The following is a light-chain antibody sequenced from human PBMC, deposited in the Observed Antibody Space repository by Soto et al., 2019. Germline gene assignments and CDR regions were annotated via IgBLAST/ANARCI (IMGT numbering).Light chain of an antibody. CDR1: NSNIGSNT. CDR2: KDT. J-gene: IGLJ2*01. V-gene: IGLV1-44*01. Sequence: QSVLTQPPSASGTPGQRVSISCSGSNSNIGSNTVHWYQQLSGTAPKLLIYKDTQRPSGVPDRVSGSKSDTSASLAIGGLQSEDEGEYFCATWYDSLNVLVFGGGTKLTVL. CDR3: ATWYDSLNVLV.